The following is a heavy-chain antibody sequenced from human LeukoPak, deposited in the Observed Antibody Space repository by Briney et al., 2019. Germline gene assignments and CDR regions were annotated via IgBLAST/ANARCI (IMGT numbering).Heavy chain of an antibody. CDR2: IYYSGST. CDR3: ARRGITTSYWFDP. V-gene: IGHV4-59*08. CDR1: SGSISSYY. D-gene: IGHD4-11*01. Sequence: SSETLSLTCTVSSGSISSYYWSWIRPPPGQGLEWSGYIYYSGSTNYNPSLKSRVTISVDTSKNQFSLKLSSVTAADTAVYYCARRGITTSYWFDPWGQGTLVTVSS. J-gene: IGHJ5*02.